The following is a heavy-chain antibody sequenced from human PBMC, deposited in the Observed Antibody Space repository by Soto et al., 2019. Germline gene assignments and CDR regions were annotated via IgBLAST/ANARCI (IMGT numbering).Heavy chain of an antibody. D-gene: IGHD6-13*01. J-gene: IGHJ3*02. CDR1: GYRFTSYW. Sequence: EVQLVQSGAEVKKPGESLKISCKGSGYRFTSYWLGWVRQMPGKGLEWMGIIYPGDSDTTYSPSFQGQVTISADKSINTAYLQWSSLKASDTAMYYCAKSMAAAQGPFDIWGQGTMVTVSS. CDR3: AKSMAAAQGPFDI. V-gene: IGHV5-51*01. CDR2: IYPGDSDT.